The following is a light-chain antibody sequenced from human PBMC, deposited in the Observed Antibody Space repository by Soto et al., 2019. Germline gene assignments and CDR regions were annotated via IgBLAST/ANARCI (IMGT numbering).Light chain of an antibody. CDR3: QLYDSSPPGYT. CDR2: GAS. CDR1: QSVRSTY. J-gene: IGKJ2*01. Sequence: EIVLTQSPGTLSLSPGERATLSCRASQSVRSTYLAWYQQKPGQAPSLLIYGASNRATGIPDRFSGSGSGADFTLTISTLEPEDFAVYYCQLYDSSPPGYTFGQGTRLEIK. V-gene: IGKV3-20*01.